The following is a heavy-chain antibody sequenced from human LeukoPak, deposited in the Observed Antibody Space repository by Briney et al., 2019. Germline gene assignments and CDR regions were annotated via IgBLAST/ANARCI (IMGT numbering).Heavy chain of an antibody. D-gene: IGHD6-19*01. V-gene: IGHV3-13*01. J-gene: IGHJ4*02. CDR2: IGIRGDT. CDR3: ARGGIQVSGIDEFDY. Sequence: GGSLRLSCAASGFIFIDYDMHWVRQVIGKGLEWVSTIGIRGDTHYSGSVKGRFTISRENAESSLYLQMNSLRAEDTAVYYCARGGIQVSGIDEFDYWGQGTLVTVSS. CDR1: GFIFIDYD.